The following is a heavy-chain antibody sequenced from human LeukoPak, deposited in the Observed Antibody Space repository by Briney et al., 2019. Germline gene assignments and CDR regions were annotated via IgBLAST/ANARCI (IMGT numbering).Heavy chain of an antibody. V-gene: IGHV3-33*06. CDR2: IWYDGSNK. J-gene: IGHJ4*02. D-gene: IGHD2-2*01. CDR3: AKYCSSTSCYGY. CDR1: GFTFSSYG. Sequence: SGGSLRLSCAASGFTFSSYGMHWVRQAPGKGLEWVAVIWYDGSNKYYADSVKGRFTISRDNSKNTLYLQMNSLRAEDTAVYYCAKYCSSTSCYGYWGQGTLVTVSS.